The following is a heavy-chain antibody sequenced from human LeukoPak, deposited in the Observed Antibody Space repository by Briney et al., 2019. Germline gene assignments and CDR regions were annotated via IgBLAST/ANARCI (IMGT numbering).Heavy chain of an antibody. CDR1: GGSFSGYY. CDR2: INHSGST. CDR3: ARLISAAGTVIRDSFDY. V-gene: IGHV4-34*01. Sequence: SETLSLTCAVYGGSFSGYYWSWIRQPPGKGLEWIGEINHSGSTNYNPSLKSRVTISVDTSKNQFSLKLSSVTAADTAMYYCARLISAAGTVIRDSFDYWGQGTLVTVSS. J-gene: IGHJ4*02. D-gene: IGHD6-13*01.